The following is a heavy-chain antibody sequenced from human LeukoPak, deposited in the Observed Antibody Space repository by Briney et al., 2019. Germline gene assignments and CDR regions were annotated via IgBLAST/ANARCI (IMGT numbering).Heavy chain of an antibody. V-gene: IGHV4-4*09. CDR1: GGSISSYY. D-gene: IGHD3-16*01. J-gene: IGHJ4*02. Sequence: SETLSLTCTVSGGSISSYYWSWIRQPPGKGLEWIGRIYTSGSTDYNPSLKSRVTISVDTSKNQIFLKLTSVAAADTAVYYCAREIMITMSGFDSWGPGTLVTVSS. CDR3: AREIMITMSGFDS. CDR2: IYTSGST.